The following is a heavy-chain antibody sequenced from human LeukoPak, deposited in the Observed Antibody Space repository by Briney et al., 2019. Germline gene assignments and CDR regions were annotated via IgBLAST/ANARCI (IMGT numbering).Heavy chain of an antibody. D-gene: IGHD3-16*01. J-gene: IGHJ6*03. CDR1: GGSISSSSYY. Sequence: PSETLSLTCTVSGGSISSSSYYWGWIRQPPGKGLEWLGSIYYSGSTYYNPALKSRVTISVDTSKNQFSLKLSSVTAADTAVYYCARLYVYYYYMDVWGKGTTVTVSS. CDR3: ARLYVYYYYMDV. CDR2: IYYSGST. V-gene: IGHV4-39*01.